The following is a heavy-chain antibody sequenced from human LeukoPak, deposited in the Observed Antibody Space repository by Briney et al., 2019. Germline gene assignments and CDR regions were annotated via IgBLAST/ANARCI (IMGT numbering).Heavy chain of an antibody. J-gene: IGHJ4*02. CDR2: IYYSGST. D-gene: IGHD2-15*01. CDR1: GGSFSDNY. Sequence: SETLSLTCAVYGGSFSDNYWTWIRQPPGKGLEWIGSIYYSGSTYYHPSLKSRVTISVDTSNNLFSLKLTSVTAADTAVYYCARHEGMVAASFDYWGQGTLVTVSS. V-gene: IGHV4-34*01. CDR3: ARHEGMVAASFDY.